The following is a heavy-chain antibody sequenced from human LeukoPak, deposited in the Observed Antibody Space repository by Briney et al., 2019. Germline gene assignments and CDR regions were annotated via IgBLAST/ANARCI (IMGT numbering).Heavy chain of an antibody. V-gene: IGHV1-18*01. D-gene: IGHD3-22*01. CDR1: GSRFSIYG. CDR3: ARYSYDMRGDPGAFDV. CDR2: INPERGQA. Sequence: GASVKVSLKAVGSRFSIYGISWERQAPGQGLEWMGWINPERGQAMYAENLQGRGSMTTDTSTTTVYMELRSLRSDDRAVYYCARYSYDMRGDPGAFDVWGQGKMVTVSS. J-gene: IGHJ3*01.